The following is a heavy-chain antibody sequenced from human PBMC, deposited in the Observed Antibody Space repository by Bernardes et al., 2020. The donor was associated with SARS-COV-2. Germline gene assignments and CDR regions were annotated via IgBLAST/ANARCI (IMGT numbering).Heavy chain of an antibody. V-gene: IGHV1-18*01. Sequence: ASVKVACKAFGYALRSYGISWARQTPGQGLEWMGWISGFNGDTSYIQKIQDRVTMTTDTSTSTAYMDLRDLRSDDTAVYYCAREVMVRISDTYRNGMDLWGQGTTVTVSS. CDR3: AREVMVRISDTYRNGMDL. D-gene: IGHD3-10*01. J-gene: IGHJ6*02. CDR2: ISGFNGDT. CDR1: GYALRSYG.